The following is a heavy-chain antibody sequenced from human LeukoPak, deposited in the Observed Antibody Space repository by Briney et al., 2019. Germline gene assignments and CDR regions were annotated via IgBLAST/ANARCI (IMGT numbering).Heavy chain of an antibody. D-gene: IGHD5-12*01. Sequence: PGRSLRLSCAASGLTFSSYAMSWVRQGPGKGPEWVSTISIDGGRTYYADSVKGRFTVSRDTSKNTLYLQMNSLRAEHTAVYYCAKEPRQRGYSGYDHPVDYWGQGTLVTVSS. J-gene: IGHJ4*02. CDR3: AKEPRQRGYSGYDHPVDY. CDR1: GLTFSSYA. CDR2: ISIDGGRT. V-gene: IGHV3-23*01.